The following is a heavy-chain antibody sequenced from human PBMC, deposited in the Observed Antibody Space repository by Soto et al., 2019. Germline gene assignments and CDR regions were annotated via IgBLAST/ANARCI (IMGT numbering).Heavy chain of an antibody. D-gene: IGHD3-10*01. V-gene: IGHV3-11*01. CDR3: AILRGRGRGNYFDY. CDR2: ISSSGSTI. CDR1: GFTFSDYY. Sequence: GGSLRLSCAASGFTFSDYYMSWIRQAPGKGLEWVSYISSSGSTIYYADSVKGRFTISRDNAKNSLYLQMNSLRAEDPAVYYCAILRGRGRGNYFDYWGQGTLVTVSS. J-gene: IGHJ4*02.